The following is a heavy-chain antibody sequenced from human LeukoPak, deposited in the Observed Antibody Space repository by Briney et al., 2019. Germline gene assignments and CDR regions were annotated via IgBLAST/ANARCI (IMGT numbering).Heavy chain of an antibody. D-gene: IGHD2-8*01. J-gene: IGHJ4*02. V-gene: IGHV4-39*07. CDR2: IYYSGST. CDR1: GGSISSSSYY. CDR3: AREMVYATIYFDY. Sequence: SSETLSPTCTVSGGSISSSSYYWGWIRQPPGKGLEWIGSIYYSGSTYYNPSLKSRVTISVDTSKNQFSLKLSSVTAADTAVYYCAREMVYATIYFDYWGQGTLVTVSS.